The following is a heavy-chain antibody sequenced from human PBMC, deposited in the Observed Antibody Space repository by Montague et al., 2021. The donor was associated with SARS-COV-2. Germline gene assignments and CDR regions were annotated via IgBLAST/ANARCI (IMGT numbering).Heavy chain of an antibody. Sequence: SLRLSCAASGFIVGDYAMHWVRQRPGKGLEWVSSIRWDRGDRSYXXSLKGRFSISRDGAKNSLYLQMDSLRPEDTALYYCGKASASNARWMQSPIDYWGQGTPVIVSS. J-gene: IGHJ4*02. CDR2: IRWDRGDR. CDR3: GKASASNARWMQSPIDY. V-gene: IGHV3-9*01. D-gene: IGHD5-12*01. CDR1: GFIVGDYA.